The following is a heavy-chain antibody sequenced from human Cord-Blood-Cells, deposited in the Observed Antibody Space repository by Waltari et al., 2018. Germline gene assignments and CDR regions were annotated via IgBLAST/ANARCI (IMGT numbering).Heavy chain of an antibody. V-gene: IGHV1-2*02. J-gene: IGHJ4*02. CDR1: GYTFTGYY. CDR3: AREVLYNWNPFDY. D-gene: IGHD1-20*01. Sequence: QVQLVQSGAEVKKPGASVKVSCKASGYTFTGYYMHWVRQAPGQGLEWMGLINPNSGGTNDAQKFQGRVTMTRDTSISTAYMELSRLRSDDTAVYYCAREVLYNWNPFDYWGQGTLVTVSS. CDR2: INPNSGGT.